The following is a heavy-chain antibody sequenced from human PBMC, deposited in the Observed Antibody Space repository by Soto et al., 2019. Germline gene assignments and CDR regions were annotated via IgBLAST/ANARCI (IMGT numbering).Heavy chain of an antibody. CDR2: IFYRGSPI. CDR3: ERVYGDPLIDAYDL. D-gene: IGHD4-17*01. J-gene: IGHJ3*01. V-gene: IGHV3-48*03. Sequence: EVQLVESGGGLVQPGGSLRLSCAGSGFTFSGYDMTWVRQAPGKGLEWVSHIFYRGSPIYYEDSVKGRFTISRDNAKNSVYLQMHSLRGDDTAVYYCERVYGDPLIDAYDLWGQGTMVTVSS. CDR1: GFTFSGYD.